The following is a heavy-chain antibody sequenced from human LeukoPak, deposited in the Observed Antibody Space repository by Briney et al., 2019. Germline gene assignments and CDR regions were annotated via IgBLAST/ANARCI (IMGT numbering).Heavy chain of an antibody. CDR2: IWYDGNNK. CDR3: AKDFSYYDSSGSGPDY. D-gene: IGHD3-22*01. Sequence: GGSLRLSCAASGFPSSSYGMHWVRQAPGRGLEGVAIIWYDGNNKYYADSVKGRFTISRDNSKNTLYLQMNSLRAEDTAVYYCAKDFSYYDSSGSGPDYWGQGTLVTVSS. J-gene: IGHJ4*02. CDR1: GFPSSSYG. V-gene: IGHV3-33*06.